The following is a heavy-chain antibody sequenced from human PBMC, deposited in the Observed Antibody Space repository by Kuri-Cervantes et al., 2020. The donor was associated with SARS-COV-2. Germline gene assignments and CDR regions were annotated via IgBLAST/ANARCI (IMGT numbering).Heavy chain of an antibody. V-gene: IGHV4-39*07. J-gene: IGHJ5*02. D-gene: IGHD4-11*01. CDR2: INHSGST. CDR3: ARYFAVTTYNWFDP. Sequence: SETLSLTCTVSGGSISSSSYYWGWIRQPPGKGLEWIGEINHSGSTNYNPSLRSRVTISVDTSKNQFSLKLSSVTAADTAVYYCARYFAVTTYNWFDPWGQGTLVTVSS. CDR1: GGSISSSSYY.